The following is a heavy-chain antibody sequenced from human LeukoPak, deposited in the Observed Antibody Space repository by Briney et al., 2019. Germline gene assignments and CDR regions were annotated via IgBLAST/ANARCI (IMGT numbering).Heavy chain of an antibody. V-gene: IGHV3-21*01. Sequence: GGSLRLSCAASGFTFSSYNMNWVRQAPGKGLEWVSSISSSSTYIYYADSVKGRFTISRDNAKSSLYLQMNSLRVEDTAVYYCARAHITIFGVVTYPFDYWGQGTLVTVSS. CDR1: GFTFSSYN. CDR2: ISSSSTYI. J-gene: IGHJ4*02. D-gene: IGHD3-3*01. CDR3: ARAHITIFGVVTYPFDY.